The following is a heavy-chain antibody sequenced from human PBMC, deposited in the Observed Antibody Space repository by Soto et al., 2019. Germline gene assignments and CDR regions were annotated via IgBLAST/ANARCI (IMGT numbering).Heavy chain of an antibody. CDR2: IGPYNGKT. CDR1: GYAFSHYG. D-gene: IGHD3-10*01. Sequence: ASVKVSCKAFGYAFSHYGITWVRQAPGQGPEWMGWIGPYNGKTNYAQKLQGRVTMTTDTSTGTAYMELRSLRSDDTAVYFCVRDLDGSGSYYTDYWGQGTLVTVSS. V-gene: IGHV1-18*01. J-gene: IGHJ4*02. CDR3: VRDLDGSGSYYTDY.